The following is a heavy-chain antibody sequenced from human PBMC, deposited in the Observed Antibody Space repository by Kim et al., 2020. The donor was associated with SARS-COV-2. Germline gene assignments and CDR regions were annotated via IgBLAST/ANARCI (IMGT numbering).Heavy chain of an antibody. D-gene: IGHD5-12*01. CDR2: IIPILGTA. CDR3: ARAVATIRLDYYYYYMDV. V-gene: IGHV1-69*13. Sequence: SVKVSCKASGGTFSSYAISWVRQAPGQGLEWMGGIIPILGTANYAQKFQGRVTITADESTSTAYMELSSLRSEDTAVYYCARAVATIRLDYYYYYMDVWGKGTTVTVSS. CDR1: GGTFSSYA. J-gene: IGHJ6*03.